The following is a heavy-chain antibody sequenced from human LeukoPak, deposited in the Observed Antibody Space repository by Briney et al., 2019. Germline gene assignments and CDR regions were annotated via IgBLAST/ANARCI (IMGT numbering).Heavy chain of an antibody. Sequence: GGSLRLSCVASGFTFSNYWMSWVRQAPGKGLECVANIKEDGSEKYYVDSVKGRFTISRDNAKNSLYLQMNSLRAEDTAVYYCAREGGGYNNRGFDYWGQGTLVTVSS. V-gene: IGHV3-7*01. D-gene: IGHD5-24*01. CDR1: GFTFSNYW. CDR2: IKEDGSEK. J-gene: IGHJ4*02. CDR3: AREGGGYNNRGFDY.